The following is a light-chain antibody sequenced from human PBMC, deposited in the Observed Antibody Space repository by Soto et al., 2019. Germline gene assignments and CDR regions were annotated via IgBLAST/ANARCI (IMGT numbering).Light chain of an antibody. CDR2: DVI. CDR3: CSYAGSYTFV. V-gene: IGLV2-11*01. CDR1: SSDVGGYNY. J-gene: IGLJ1*01. Sequence: QSALTQPRSVSGSPGQSVTLSCTGTSSDVGGYNYVSWYQQHPGKAPKLMIYDVITRPSGVPDRFSGSKSGNTASLTISRLQAEDEADYYCCSYAGSYTFVFGTGTKLTVL.